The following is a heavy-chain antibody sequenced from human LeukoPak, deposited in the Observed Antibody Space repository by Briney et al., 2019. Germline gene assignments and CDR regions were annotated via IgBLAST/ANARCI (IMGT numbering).Heavy chain of an antibody. V-gene: IGHV5-51*01. D-gene: IGHD3-22*01. J-gene: IGHJ4*02. CDR2: IYPGDPDT. Sequence: GESLKISCKGSGYSFTTYWIGWVRQMPGKGLEWMGIIYPGDPDTRYSPSFQGQVTISADKSISTAYLQWSSLKASDTAMYYCARRARQYYDSTGYQAIDYWGQGTLVTVSS. CDR1: GYSFTTYW. CDR3: ARRARQYYDSTGYQAIDY.